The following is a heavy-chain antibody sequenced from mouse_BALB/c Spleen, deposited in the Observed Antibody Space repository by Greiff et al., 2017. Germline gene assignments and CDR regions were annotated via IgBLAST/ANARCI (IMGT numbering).Heavy chain of an antibody. J-gene: IGHJ3*01. CDR3: ARTYYRYAWFAY. D-gene: IGHD2-14*01. V-gene: IGHV7-3*02. CDR2: IRNKANGYTT. Sequence: EVKLVESGGGLVQPGGSLRLSCATSGFTFTDYYMSWVRQPPGKALEWLGFIRNKANGYTTEYSASVKGRFTISRDNSQSILYLQMNTLRAEDSATDYCARTYYRYAWFAYWGQGTLVTVSA. CDR1: GFTFTDYY.